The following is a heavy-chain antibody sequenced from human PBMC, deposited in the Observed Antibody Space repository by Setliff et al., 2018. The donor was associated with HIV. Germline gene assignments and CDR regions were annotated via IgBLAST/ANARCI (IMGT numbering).Heavy chain of an antibody. CDR2: LRTGTGDT. CDR3: VRRATAAEVFDY. CDR1: GYTFDGHY. V-gene: IGHV1-3*04. Sequence: GASVKVSCKTSGYTFDGHYLHWVRQAPGQGLEWMGWLRTGTGDTSYSVKFQGRLTITRDTSANTAYMELSNLRSEDTAVYYCVRRATAAEVFDYWGQGTLVTVSS. J-gene: IGHJ4*02. D-gene: IGHD6-13*01.